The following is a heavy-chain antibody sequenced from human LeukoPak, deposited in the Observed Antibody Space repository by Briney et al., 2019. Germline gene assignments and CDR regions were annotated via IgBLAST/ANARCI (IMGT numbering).Heavy chain of an antibody. Sequence: PGGSLRLSCVASGFTFSSYSMSWVRQAPGKGLEWVSAMNPSGVNTDSAASVRGRFTISRDNSKNTLYLQMSSLRAVDTALYYCAKGRSAVSDTFDFWGQGTVVTVSS. CDR2: MNPSGVNT. CDR3: AKGRSAVSDTFDF. D-gene: IGHD3-10*01. V-gene: IGHV3-23*01. CDR1: GFTFSSYS. J-gene: IGHJ3*01.